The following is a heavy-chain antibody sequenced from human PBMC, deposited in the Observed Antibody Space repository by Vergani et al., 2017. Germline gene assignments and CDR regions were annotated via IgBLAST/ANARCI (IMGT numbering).Heavy chain of an antibody. D-gene: IGHD2-15*01. V-gene: IGHV3-30-3*01. J-gene: IGHJ4*02. CDR1: GFTFSSYA. CDR2: ISYDGSNK. Sequence: QVQLVESGGGVVQPGRSLRLSCAASGFTFSSYAMHWVRQAPGKGLEWGAVISYDGSNKYYADSVKGRFTISRDKSKNTLYLQMNSLRAEDTAVYYCARGLLFDYWGQGTLVTVSS. CDR3: ARGLLFDY.